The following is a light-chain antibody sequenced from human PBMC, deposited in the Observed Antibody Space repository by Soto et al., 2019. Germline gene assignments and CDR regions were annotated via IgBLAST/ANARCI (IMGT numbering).Light chain of an antibody. V-gene: IGKV1-27*01. CDR2: AAS. J-gene: IGKJ4*01. Sequence: MQRTRCPPSRSASLGDRVTITCGATQGIGFYLACFQQKPGNVPRLLIYAASALQSGVLSRFSGGGSGTDFTLTITGLQPEDVATYSCKKYNSAPLPFGGGTKVDIK. CDR1: QGIGFY. CDR3: KKYNSAPLP.